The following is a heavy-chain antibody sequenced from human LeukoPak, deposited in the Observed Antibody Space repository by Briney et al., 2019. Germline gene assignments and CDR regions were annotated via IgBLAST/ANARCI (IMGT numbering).Heavy chain of an antibody. J-gene: IGHJ6*03. CDR3: ARKRRYCSSPSCYEGRYYYYYMDV. CDR1: GYSINNGYY. Sequence: KSSETLSLTCTVSGYSINNGYYWGWIRPPPGKGLEWIGSIYHSGSTYYKPSLQSRVTISVDTSKNQFSLKLSSVTAADTALYFCARKRRYCSSPSCYEGRYYYYYMDVWGKGTTVTISS. D-gene: IGHD2-2*01. V-gene: IGHV4-38-2*02. CDR2: IYHSGST.